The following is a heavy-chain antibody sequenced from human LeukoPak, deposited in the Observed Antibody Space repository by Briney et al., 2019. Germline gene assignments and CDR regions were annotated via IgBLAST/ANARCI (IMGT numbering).Heavy chain of an antibody. CDR2: IYYSGST. CDR3: ARDWNYYDTSGYHRAFDY. CDR1: GDSISIYY. D-gene: IGHD3-22*01. V-gene: IGHV4-59*12. Sequence: PSETLSLTCTVSGDSISIYYWSWIRQPPGKGLEWIGYIYYSGSTKYNPSLKSRVTISVDTSENQFSLNLSSVTAADTGIYYCARDWNYYDTSGYHRAFDYWGQGTLVTVSS. J-gene: IGHJ4*02.